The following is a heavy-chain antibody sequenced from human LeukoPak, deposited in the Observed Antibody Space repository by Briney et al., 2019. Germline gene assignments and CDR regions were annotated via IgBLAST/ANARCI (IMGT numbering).Heavy chain of an antibody. CDR2: IDHREST. CDR3: ASRMYYYYGMDV. J-gene: IGHJ6*02. V-gene: IGHV4-34*01. CDR1: GGSFSDYY. Sequence: SETLSLTCAVYGGSFSDYYWSWIRQPPGKGLEWIGEIDHRESTTYNPSLKSRVTISVDSSKNQFSLKLNSVTAADTAVYYCASRMYYYYGMDVWGQGTTVIVSS.